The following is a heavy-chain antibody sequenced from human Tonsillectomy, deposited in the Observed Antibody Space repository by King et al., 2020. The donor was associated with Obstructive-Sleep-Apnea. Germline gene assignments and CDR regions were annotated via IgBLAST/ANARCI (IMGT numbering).Heavy chain of an antibody. CDR2: ISSSINYI. V-gene: IGHV3-21*01. J-gene: IGHJ4*02. CDR1: GFTFSSYS. CDR3: ARASGSGSYWH. D-gene: IGHD3-10*01. Sequence: QLVQSGGGLVKPGGSLRLSCAASGFTFSSYSMNWVRQAPGKGLEWVSSISSSINYIYYADSVKGRFTISRDNAKNSLYLQMNSLRADDTAVYYCARASGSGSYWHWGQGTLVTVSS.